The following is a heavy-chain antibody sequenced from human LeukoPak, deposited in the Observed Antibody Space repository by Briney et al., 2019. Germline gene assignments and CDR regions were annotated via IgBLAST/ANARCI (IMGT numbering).Heavy chain of an antibody. CDR1: GFTFSTYS. CDR2: IYSGGST. V-gene: IGHV3-53*01. Sequence: GGSLRLSCAASGFTFSTYSMNWVRQAPGKGLEWVSVIYSGGSTYYADSVKGRFTISRDNSKNTLYLQMNSLRAEDTAVYYCARGGLTTGTTDLFDYWGQGTLVTVSS. CDR3: ARGGLTTGTTDLFDY. D-gene: IGHD1-1*01. J-gene: IGHJ4*02.